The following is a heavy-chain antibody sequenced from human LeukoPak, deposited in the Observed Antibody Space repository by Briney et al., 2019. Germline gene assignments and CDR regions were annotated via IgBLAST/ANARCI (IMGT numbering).Heavy chain of an antibody. CDR2: ISYDGSNN. D-gene: IGHD3-9*01. V-gene: IGHV3-30-3*01. J-gene: IGHJ4*02. Sequence: GGSLRLSCAASGFTFSSYAMHWVRQAPGKGLEWVAVISYDGSNNHYADSVKGRFTISRDNSKNTLHLQMNSLRAEDTAVYYCARDSFPGILTGPFDYWGQGTLVTVSS. CDR3: ARDSFPGILTGPFDY. CDR1: GFTFSSYA.